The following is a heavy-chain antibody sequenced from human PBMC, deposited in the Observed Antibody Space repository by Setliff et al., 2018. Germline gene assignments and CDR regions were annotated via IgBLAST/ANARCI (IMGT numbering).Heavy chain of an antibody. CDR3: ARAFHYYDPIGSYHMDV. Sequence: SVKVSCKASGGTFMSYAINWVRQAPGQGLEWMGRIIPHFDAADYTQNLQGRVTITADKSASTAYMELRSLRSEDTAVYYCARAFHYYDPIGSYHMDVWGKGTTVTVS. CDR2: IIPHFDAA. CDR1: GGTFMSYA. V-gene: IGHV1-69*06. J-gene: IGHJ6*03. D-gene: IGHD3-22*01.